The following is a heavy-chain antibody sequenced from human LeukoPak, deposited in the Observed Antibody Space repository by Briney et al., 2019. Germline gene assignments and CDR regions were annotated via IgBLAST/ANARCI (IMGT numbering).Heavy chain of an antibody. Sequence: ASVKVSCKASGRTFSSYAISWVRQAPGQGLEWMGGIIPIFGTANYAQKFQGRVTITTDESTSTAYMELSSLRSEDTAVYYCARSGRVEMATITALNYWGQGTLVTVSS. V-gene: IGHV1-69*05. CDR3: ARSGRVEMATITALNY. D-gene: IGHD5-24*01. J-gene: IGHJ4*02. CDR2: IIPIFGTA. CDR1: GRTFSSYA.